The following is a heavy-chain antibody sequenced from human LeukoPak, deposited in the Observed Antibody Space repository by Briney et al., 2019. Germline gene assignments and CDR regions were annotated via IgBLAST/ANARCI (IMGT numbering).Heavy chain of an antibody. J-gene: IGHJ4*02. D-gene: IGHD3-10*01. CDR1: GFTFSSYG. V-gene: IGHV3-30*18. CDR3: AKDRPQYYYGSGSYRFDY. Sequence: GRSLRLSCTASGFTFSSYGMHWVRQAPGKGLEWVAVISYDGSNKYYADSVKGRFTISRDNSKNTLYLQMNSLRAEDTAVYYCAKDRPQYYYGSGSYRFDYWGQGTLVTVSS. CDR2: ISYDGSNK.